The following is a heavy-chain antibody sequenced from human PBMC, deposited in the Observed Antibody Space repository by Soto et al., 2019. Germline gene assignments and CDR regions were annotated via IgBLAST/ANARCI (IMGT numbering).Heavy chain of an antibody. CDR1: GGSISSGDYY. CDR2: IYYSGST. CDR3: ARWWSGSRQGFDP. J-gene: IGHJ5*02. D-gene: IGHD3-3*01. V-gene: IGHV4-31*03. Sequence: QVQLQESGPGLVKPSQTLSLTCTVSGGSISSGDYYWSWIRQHPGKGLEWIGYIYYSGSTYYNPPXSXRSXISVDTSKNQFSLKLSSVTAADTAVYYCARWWSGSRQGFDPWGQGTLVTVSS.